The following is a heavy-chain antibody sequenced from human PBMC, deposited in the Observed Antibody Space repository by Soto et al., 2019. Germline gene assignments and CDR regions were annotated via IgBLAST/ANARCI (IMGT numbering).Heavy chain of an antibody. D-gene: IGHD6-13*01. J-gene: IGHJ4*02. CDR1: GGPVINGDSY. Sequence: QVQLQESGPGLVKPSQTLSFTCTVSGGPVINGDSYLNWIRQHPEKGLEWMGYINYRGTTNYNAALKSRILISVDTSKNQFALRLTSVTAADTAVYYCARDAPGAAPYWGQGTLVTVSS. CDR3: ARDAPGAAPY. CDR2: INYRGTT. V-gene: IGHV4-31*03.